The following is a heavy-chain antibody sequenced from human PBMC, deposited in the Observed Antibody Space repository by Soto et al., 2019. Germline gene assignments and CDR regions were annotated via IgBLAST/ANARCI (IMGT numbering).Heavy chain of an antibody. Sequence: PSETLSLTCAVYGGSFSGYYWSWIRQPPGKGLEWIGEINHSGSTNYNPSLKSRVTISVDTSKNQFSLKLSSVTAADTAVYYCARGYSSSWYYYYGMDGWGQGTTVTVS. J-gene: IGHJ6*02. CDR2: INHSGST. V-gene: IGHV4-34*01. D-gene: IGHD6-13*01. CDR3: ARGYSSSWYYYYGMDG. CDR1: GGSFSGYY.